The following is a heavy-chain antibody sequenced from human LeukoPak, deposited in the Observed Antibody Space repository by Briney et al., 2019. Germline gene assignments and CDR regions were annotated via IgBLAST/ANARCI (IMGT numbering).Heavy chain of an antibody. Sequence: PGGSLRLSCGASGFTFSSYPMGWVRQAPGKGLQWVSTLSGSGGSTYYADSVKGRFTISRDNSKNTLYLQMNSLRAEDTAVYYCARLGPYYFDYWGQGTLVTVSS. V-gene: IGHV3-23*01. CDR2: LSGSGGST. D-gene: IGHD2-21*01. J-gene: IGHJ4*02. CDR1: GFTFSSYP. CDR3: ARLGPYYFDY.